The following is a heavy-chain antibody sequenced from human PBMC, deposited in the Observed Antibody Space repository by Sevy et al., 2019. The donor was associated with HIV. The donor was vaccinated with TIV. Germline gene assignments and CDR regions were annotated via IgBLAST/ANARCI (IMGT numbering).Heavy chain of an antibody. D-gene: IGHD6-19*01. CDR3: AREGLAVAGIWYYFEY. CDR2: IWYDGSNR. Sequence: GGSLRLSCAASGFTFNSYGMHWVRQAPGKGLEWVALIWYDGSNRSYVDSVKGRFTVSRDNSKNTLYLQMNSLRAEDTAVYYCAREGLAVAGIWYYFEYWGQGTLVTVSS. CDR1: GFTFNSYG. V-gene: IGHV3-33*01. J-gene: IGHJ4*02.